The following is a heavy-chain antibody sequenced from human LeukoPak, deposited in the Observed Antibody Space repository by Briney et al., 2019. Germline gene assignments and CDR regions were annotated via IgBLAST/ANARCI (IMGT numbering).Heavy chain of an antibody. J-gene: IGHJ6*02. Sequence: ASVKVSCKASGYTFTSYYMHWVRQAPGQGLEWMGIINPSGGSTSYAQKFQGRVTTTRDTSTSTVYMELSSLRSEDTAVYYCARPPGKYYYYYGMDVWGQGTTVTVSS. CDR3: ARPPGKYYYYYGMDV. CDR1: GYTFTSYY. CDR2: INPSGGST. V-gene: IGHV1-46*01.